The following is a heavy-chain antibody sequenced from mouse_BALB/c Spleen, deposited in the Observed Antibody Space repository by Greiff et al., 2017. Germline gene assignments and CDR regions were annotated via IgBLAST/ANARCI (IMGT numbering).Heavy chain of an antibody. CDR1: GYTFTSYW. J-gene: IGHJ4*01. D-gene: IGHD2-2*01. V-gene: IGHV1-69*02. CDR2: IDPSDSYT. Sequence: QVQLQQSGAELVKPGASVKLSCKASGYTFTSYWMHWVKQRPGQGLEWIGEIDPSDSYTNYNQKFKGKATLTVDKSSSTAYMQLSSLTSEDSAVYYCARWLRDYAMDYWGQGTSVTVSS. CDR3: ARWLRDYAMDY.